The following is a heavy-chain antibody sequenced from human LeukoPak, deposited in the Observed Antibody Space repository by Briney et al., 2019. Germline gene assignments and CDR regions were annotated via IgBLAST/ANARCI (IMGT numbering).Heavy chain of an antibody. CDR3: ARAIAVAGTDS. D-gene: IGHD6-19*01. Sequence: GGSLRLSCEASGFTFSNYGMHWVRQAPGKGLEWEAFIRSDGSKKYYADSVKGRFTISRDNAKNTLYLQMNTLRAEDTAMYYCARAIAVAGTDSWGQGTLVTVSS. V-gene: IGHV3-30*02. CDR2: IRSDGSKK. CDR1: GFTFSNYG. J-gene: IGHJ4*02.